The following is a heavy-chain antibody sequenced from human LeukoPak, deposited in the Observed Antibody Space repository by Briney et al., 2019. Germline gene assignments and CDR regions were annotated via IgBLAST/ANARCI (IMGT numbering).Heavy chain of an antibody. V-gene: IGHV3-23*01. CDR1: GFTFSNYV. CDR2: IIGTSSYT. CDR3: AKGSNFYASGSHFDV. J-gene: IGHJ4*02. Sequence: GGSLRLSCVASGFTFSNYVMYWVRQVPGKGLEGVLGIIGTSSYTYSADFVKGRFTISRDNSMNTLWLQMNSLRVEDTAVYYCAKGSNFYASGSHFDVWGQGTLVTVSS. D-gene: IGHD3-10*01.